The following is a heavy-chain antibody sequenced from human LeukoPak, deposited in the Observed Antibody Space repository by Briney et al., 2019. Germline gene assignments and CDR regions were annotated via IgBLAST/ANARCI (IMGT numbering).Heavy chain of an antibody. Sequence: TGGSLRLSCTASGFTFRAYWMSWVRQAPGRGLEWVANIKQDGSEKYYVDSVKGRFTISRENAKYSLYLQVNSLRAEDTAVYYCARPAPVVITGKDYFDYWGQGTLVTVSS. CDR2: IKQDGSEK. CDR1: GFTFRAYW. J-gene: IGHJ4*02. CDR3: ARPAPVVITGKDYFDY. D-gene: IGHD2-21*01. V-gene: IGHV3-7*01.